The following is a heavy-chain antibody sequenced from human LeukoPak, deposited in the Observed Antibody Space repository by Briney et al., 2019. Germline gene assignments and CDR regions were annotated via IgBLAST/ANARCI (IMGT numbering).Heavy chain of an antibody. V-gene: IGHV3-9*01. D-gene: IGHD2-15*01. J-gene: IGHJ4*02. CDR2: ISWNSGSI. CDR3: AKDRVYCSGGSCSHFDY. CDR1: GFTFDDYA. Sequence: PGRSLRLSCAASGFTFDDYAMHWVRQAPGKGLEWVSGISWNSGSIGYADSVKGRFTISRDNAKNSLYLQMNSLRAEDTALYYCAKDRVYCSGGSCSHFDYWGQGTLVTVSS.